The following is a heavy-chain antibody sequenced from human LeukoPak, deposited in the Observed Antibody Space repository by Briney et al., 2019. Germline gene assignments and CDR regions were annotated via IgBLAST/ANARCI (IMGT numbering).Heavy chain of an antibody. D-gene: IGHD3-10*01. J-gene: IGHJ4*02. CDR3: ARQVYYYGSGSYYYFDY. CDR2: IYYSGST. CDR1: GGSISSSSYY. Sequence: SETLSLTCTVSGGSISSSSYYWGWIRQPPGKGLEWIGSIYYSGSTYYNPSLKSRVTISVDTSKNQLSLKLSSVTAADTAVYYCARQVYYYGSGSYYYFDYWGQGTLVTVSS. V-gene: IGHV4-39*01.